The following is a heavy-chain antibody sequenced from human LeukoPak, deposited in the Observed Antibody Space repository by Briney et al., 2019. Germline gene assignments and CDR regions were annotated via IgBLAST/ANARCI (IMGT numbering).Heavy chain of an antibody. CDR3: AKDGPSGSSFDY. CDR2: ISYDGANK. Sequence: GGSLRLSCAASRFTFSTYAMHWVRQAPGKGLEWVAVISYDGANKNHADSVKGRFTISRDNSKNTLYLQMNSLRAEDTAVYYCAKDGPSGSSFDYWGQGTLVTVSS. CDR1: RFTFSTYA. J-gene: IGHJ4*02. D-gene: IGHD3-22*01. V-gene: IGHV3-30*04.